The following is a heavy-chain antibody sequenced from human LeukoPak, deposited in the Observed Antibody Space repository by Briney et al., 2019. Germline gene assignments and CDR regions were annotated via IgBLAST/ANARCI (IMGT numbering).Heavy chain of an antibody. V-gene: IGHV3-53*01. Sequence: GSLKLSCVAAAPTVRSGHLGWVPPAPGKGLEWVSLMYTGGATYYADSVKGRFTITRDNSKNTLYLQMNSLRAEDTAVYYCASRIWWGQGTLVSVFS. D-gene: IGHD1-14*01. CDR3: ASRIW. J-gene: IGHJ4*02. CDR1: APTVRSGH. CDR2: MYTGGAT.